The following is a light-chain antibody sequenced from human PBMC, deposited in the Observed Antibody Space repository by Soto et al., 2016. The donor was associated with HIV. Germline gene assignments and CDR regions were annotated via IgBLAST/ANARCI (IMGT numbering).Light chain of an antibody. Sequence: DVVMTQSPLSLPVTLGQPASISCRSSQSLVHSDGNTYLNWFQQRPGQSPRRLIYKVSNRDSGVPDRFSGSGSGTDFTLKISRVEAEDVAIYYCMQGTHWPPITFGQGTRME. CDR3: MQGTHWPPIT. J-gene: IGKJ5*01. CDR1: QSLVHSDGNTY. CDR2: KVS. V-gene: IGKV2-30*02.